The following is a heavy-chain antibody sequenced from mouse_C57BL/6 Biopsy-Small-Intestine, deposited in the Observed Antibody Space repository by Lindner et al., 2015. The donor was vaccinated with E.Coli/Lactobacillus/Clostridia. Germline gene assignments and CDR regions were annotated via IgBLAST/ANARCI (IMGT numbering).Heavy chain of an antibody. D-gene: IGHD1-1*01. CDR1: GYTFTGYW. CDR2: ILPGSGST. CDR3: AAFYYYGSSPAWFAY. J-gene: IGHJ3*01. V-gene: IGHV1-9*01. Sequence: VQLQESGAELMKPGASVKLSCKATGYTFTGYWIEWVKQRPGHGLEWIGEILPGSGSTNYNEKFKGKATFTADTSSSTAYMQLSSLTSEDSAVYFCAAFYYYGSSPAWFAYWGQGTLVTVSA.